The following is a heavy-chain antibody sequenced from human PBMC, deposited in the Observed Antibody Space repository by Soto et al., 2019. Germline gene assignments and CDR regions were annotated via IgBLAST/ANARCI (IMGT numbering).Heavy chain of an antibody. J-gene: IGHJ6*02. CDR2: IKSKTDGGTT. D-gene: IGHD3-3*01. V-gene: IGHV3-15*01. Sequence: LRLSCAASGFTFSNAWMSWVRQAPGKGLEWVGRIKSKTDGGTTDYAAPVKGRFTISRDDSKNTLYLQMNSLKTEDTAVYHCTTPILRFLEWLVTDVWGQGTTVTVS. CDR3: TTPILRFLEWLVTDV. CDR1: GFTFSNAW.